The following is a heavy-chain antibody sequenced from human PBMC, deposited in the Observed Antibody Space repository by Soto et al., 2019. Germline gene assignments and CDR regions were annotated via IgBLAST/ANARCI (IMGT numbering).Heavy chain of an antibody. CDR1: GGSISRSNS. Sequence: QVHLQASGPGLVNPSGTLSLTCAVSGGSISRSNSWRWARQPPGKGQERIGEIYHSGSTNYNPSRKSRVTISVDKSKNQFCLKLSSVTAADTAVYCCARELGGGGYWGQGSLVTVSS. CDR2: IYHSGST. CDR3: ARELGGGGY. D-gene: IGHD7-27*01. V-gene: IGHV4-4*01. J-gene: IGHJ4*02.